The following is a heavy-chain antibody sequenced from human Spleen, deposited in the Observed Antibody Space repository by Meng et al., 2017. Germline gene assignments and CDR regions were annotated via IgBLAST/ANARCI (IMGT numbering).Heavy chain of an antibody. CDR1: RYTFTSYA. CDR2: INAGNGNT. D-gene: IGHD3-10*01. J-gene: IGHJ4*02. CDR3: ARGTPGRSYSDY. Sequence: QVQLVQSGAEVKKPGASVKVSCKASRYTFTSYAMHWVRQAPGQRLEWMGWINAGNGNTKYSQKFQGRVTITRDTSASTAYMELRSLRSDDTAVYYCARGTPGRSYSDYWGQGTLVTVSS. V-gene: IGHV1-3*01.